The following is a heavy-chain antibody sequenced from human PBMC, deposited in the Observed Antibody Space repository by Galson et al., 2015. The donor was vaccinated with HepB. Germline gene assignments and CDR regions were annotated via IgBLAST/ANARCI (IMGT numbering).Heavy chain of an antibody. CDR3: AKVFPEKVDGWYRQALYYFDS. CDR1: GFTFSYYA. V-gene: IGHV3-23*01. D-gene: IGHD6-19*01. Sequence: SLRLSFAASGFTFSYYAMSWVRQAPGKGLEWISAVTPSGDNTYSADSMKGRFTISRDNSRNTLFLQLNSLRAGDTAIYFCAKVFPEKVDGWYRQALYYFDSWGQGARVTVSS. J-gene: IGHJ4*02. CDR2: VTPSGDNT.